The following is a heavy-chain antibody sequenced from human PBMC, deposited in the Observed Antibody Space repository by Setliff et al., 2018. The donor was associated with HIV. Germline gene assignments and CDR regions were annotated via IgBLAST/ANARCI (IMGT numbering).Heavy chain of an antibody. V-gene: IGHV4-61*09. Sequence: PSETLSLTCIVSGDSISGGRHYLSWIRQTAGKGLEWIGHIYPNGNTKYNPSLQSRVTISIDTAKNQFSLNLNSVTATDTAVYYCARGRPLRDGFNHRALDIWGHGTRVTVSS. CDR2: IYPNGNT. J-gene: IGHJ3*02. D-gene: IGHD5-12*01. CDR1: GDSISGGRHY. CDR3: ARGRPLRDGFNHRALDI.